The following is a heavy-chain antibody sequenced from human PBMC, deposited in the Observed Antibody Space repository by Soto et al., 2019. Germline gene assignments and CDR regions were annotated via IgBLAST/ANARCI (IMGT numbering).Heavy chain of an antibody. D-gene: IGHD4-17*01. CDR1: GYTFTSYG. V-gene: IGHV1-18*04. Sequence: GASVKVSCKASGYTFTSYGISWVRQAPGQGLEWMGWISAYNGNTNYAQKLQGRVTMTTDTSTSTAYMGLRSLRSDDTAVYYCARDFGYGGNDPDAFDIWGQGTMVTVSS. J-gene: IGHJ3*02. CDR3: ARDFGYGGNDPDAFDI. CDR2: ISAYNGNT.